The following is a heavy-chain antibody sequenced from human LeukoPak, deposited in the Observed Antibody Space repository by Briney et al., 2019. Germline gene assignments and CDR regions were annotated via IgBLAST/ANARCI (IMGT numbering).Heavy chain of an antibody. CDR1: GYNFNTYS. CDR3: AREYYGSGTSNFDP. V-gene: IGHV1-18*04. D-gene: IGHD3-10*01. CDR2: ISPYKGNT. J-gene: IGHJ5*02. Sequence: ASVRVSCKASGYNFNTYSISWVRQAPGQGLEWMGWISPYKGNTNYAQKFHGRVTMTTDPSTNTAYMDLRSLRSDDTAVYYCAREYYGSGTSNFDPWGQGTLVTVSS.